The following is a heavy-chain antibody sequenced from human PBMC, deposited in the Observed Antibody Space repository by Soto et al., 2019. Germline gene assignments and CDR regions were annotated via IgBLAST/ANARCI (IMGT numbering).Heavy chain of an antibody. CDR2: ISDDGNSK. J-gene: IGHJ3*02. CDR1: GFTFSTYG. CDR3: AKDQTHAFDI. Sequence: ESGGGVVQPGRSLRLSCAASGFTFSTYGMYWVRQAPGKGLEWVAVISDDGNSKYYADSVKGRFTIFRDNSKNTVYLQMNSLRLEDTAVYYCAKDQTHAFDIWSQGTMVTVSS. V-gene: IGHV3-30*18.